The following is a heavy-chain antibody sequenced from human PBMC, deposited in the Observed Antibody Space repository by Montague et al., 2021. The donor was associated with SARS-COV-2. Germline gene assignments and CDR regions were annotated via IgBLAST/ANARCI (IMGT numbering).Heavy chain of an antibody. D-gene: IGHD3-9*01. J-gene: IGHJ4*02. CDR3: ARLDIMTAYPYEY. Sequence: SLRLSCAASGFTFSSYAMSWVRQAPGKGLEWVSGIRGNGGSTYYVDSVKGRFTISRDNPKNTLYLQMNSLRAEDTAVYYCARLDIMTAYPYEYWGQGTLVTVSS. V-gene: IGHV3-23*01. CDR1: GFTFSSYA. CDR2: IRGNGGST.